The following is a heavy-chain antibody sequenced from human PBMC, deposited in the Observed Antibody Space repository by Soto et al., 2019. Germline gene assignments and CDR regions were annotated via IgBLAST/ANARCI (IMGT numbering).Heavy chain of an antibody. CDR1: GGSINTFY. J-gene: IGHJ4*02. CDR2: IFSSGST. CDR3: AREGSYSAYNFAHGIQLWSFDF. Sequence: LTCTVSGGSINTFYWSWVRQPAGKGLEWIGRIFSSGSTSFNPSLESRVAMSVDTSKNHFSLNLSSVTAADMAVYYCAREGSYSAYNFAHGIQLWSFDFWGQGALVTVSS. V-gene: IGHV4-4*07. D-gene: IGHD5-12*01.